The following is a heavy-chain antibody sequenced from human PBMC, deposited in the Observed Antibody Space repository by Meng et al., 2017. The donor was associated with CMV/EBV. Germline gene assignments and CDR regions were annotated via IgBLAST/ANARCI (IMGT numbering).Heavy chain of an antibody. CDR2: IIPILGIA. V-gene: IGHV1-69*10. Sequence: SVKVSCKTSGYTFSSYGISWVRQAPGQGLEWMGGIIPILGIANYAQKFQGRVTITADKSTSTAYMELNSLRAEDTAVYYCARVVPSSSYYSSLKYYYGMDVWGQGTTVTVSS. J-gene: IGHJ6*02. CDR1: GYTFSSYG. D-gene: IGHD3-22*01. CDR3: ARVVPSSSYYSSLKYYYGMDV.